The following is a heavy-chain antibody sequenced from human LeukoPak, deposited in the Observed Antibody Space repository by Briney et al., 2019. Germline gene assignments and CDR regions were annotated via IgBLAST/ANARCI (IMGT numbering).Heavy chain of an antibody. CDR2: INPNSGGT. J-gene: IGHJ4*02. D-gene: IGHD3-22*01. Sequence: ASVKVSCKASGYTFTGYYMHWVRQAPGQGLEWMGWINPNSGGTNYAQKFQGRVTMTRDTSISTAYMELSRLRSDDTAVYYYARLDPQNYYDSSGYDRIDYWGQGTLVTVSS. V-gene: IGHV1-2*02. CDR1: GYTFTGYY. CDR3: ARLDPQNYYDSSGYDRIDY.